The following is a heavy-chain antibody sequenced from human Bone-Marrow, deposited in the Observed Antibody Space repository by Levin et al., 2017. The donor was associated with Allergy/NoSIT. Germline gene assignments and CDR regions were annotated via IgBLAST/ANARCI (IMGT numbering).Heavy chain of an antibody. D-gene: IGHD4-23*01. CDR2: SGNRANGYTT. CDR1: GFTFSEHY. J-gene: IGHJ4*02. CDR3: VRDLAYGGNIRFDY. V-gene: IGHV3-72*01. Sequence: GGSLRLSCAASGFTFSEHYFDWVRQAPGKGLEWVGRSGNRANGYTTDYAASVEGRFTISRDDSTNSLYLQMNSLRIDDTAVYYCVRDLAYGGNIRFDYWGQGTLVTVSS.